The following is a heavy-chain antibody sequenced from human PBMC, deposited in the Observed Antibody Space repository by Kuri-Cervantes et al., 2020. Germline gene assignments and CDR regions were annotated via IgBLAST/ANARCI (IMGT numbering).Heavy chain of an antibody. CDR2: INYSGST. Sequence: SETLSLTCTVSGGSIRSSYYYWGWIRQPPGQGLEWIGTINYSGSTYYNPSLKSRVTISVDTSKNQFSLKLSSVTAADTAVYYCARVIVVVVAATPWGQGTLVTVSS. CDR1: GGSIRSSYYY. V-gene: IGHV4-39*07. J-gene: IGHJ5*02. D-gene: IGHD2-15*01. CDR3: ARVIVVVVAATP.